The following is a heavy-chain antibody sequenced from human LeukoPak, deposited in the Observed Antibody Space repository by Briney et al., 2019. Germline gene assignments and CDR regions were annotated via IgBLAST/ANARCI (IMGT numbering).Heavy chain of an antibody. J-gene: IGHJ4*02. CDR1: GFTFSSHA. Sequence: GGSLRLSCAASGFTFSSHALSWVRQAPGKGPEWVSTITASGATTYYADSVRGRFTISRDNSKNTLYLQMNSLRAEDTAVYYCARAEDSTGFDYWGQGTLVTVSS. CDR3: ARAEDSTGFDY. CDR2: ITASGATT. D-gene: IGHD4-17*01. V-gene: IGHV3-23*01.